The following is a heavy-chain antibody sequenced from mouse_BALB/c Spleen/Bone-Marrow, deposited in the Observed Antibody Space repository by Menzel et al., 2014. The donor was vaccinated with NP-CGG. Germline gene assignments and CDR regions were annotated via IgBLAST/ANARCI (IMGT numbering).Heavy chain of an antibody. D-gene: IGHD2-4*01. CDR1: GFTFTDYY. CDR3: ARDTVITTHWYFDV. Sequence: EVQGVESGGGLGQPGGSLRLSCATSGFTFTDYYMSWVRQPPGKALEWLGFIRNKANGYTTEYSAPVKGRFTISRDNSQSILYLQMNTLRAEDSATYYCARDTVITTHWYFDVWGAGTTVTVSS. CDR2: IRNKANGYTT. J-gene: IGHJ1*01. V-gene: IGHV7-3*02.